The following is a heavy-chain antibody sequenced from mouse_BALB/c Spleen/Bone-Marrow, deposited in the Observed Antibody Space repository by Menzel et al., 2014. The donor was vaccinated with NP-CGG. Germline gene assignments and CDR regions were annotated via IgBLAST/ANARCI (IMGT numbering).Heavy chain of an antibody. CDR3: ARSWDAY. CDR1: DYTFTRYW. J-gene: IGHJ3*01. CDR2: IDPRTANT. Sequence: QVQLQQSGAELAKPGDSVKMSCKVSDYTFTRYWIPWVKPRPGQGLEWIGYIDPRTANTAYSQTLKDKATLTADKSSSTAYMQLSSLTSEDSAVYYCARSWDAYWGPGTLVTVSA. D-gene: IGHD4-1*01. V-gene: IGHV1-7*01.